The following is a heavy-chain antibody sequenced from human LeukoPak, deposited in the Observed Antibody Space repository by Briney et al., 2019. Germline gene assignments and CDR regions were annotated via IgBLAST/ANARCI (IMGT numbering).Heavy chain of an antibody. V-gene: IGHV1-18*01. CDR3: AREKRAAPGGVFDY. Sequence: ASVKVSCKASGYTFTSYGIRWVRQAPGQGLEWMGWISAYNGNTNYAQKLQGRVTMTTDTSTSTAYMELRSLRSDDTAVYYCAREKRAAPGGVFDYWGQGTLVTVSS. CDR1: GYTFTSYG. J-gene: IGHJ4*02. D-gene: IGHD6-6*01. CDR2: ISAYNGNT.